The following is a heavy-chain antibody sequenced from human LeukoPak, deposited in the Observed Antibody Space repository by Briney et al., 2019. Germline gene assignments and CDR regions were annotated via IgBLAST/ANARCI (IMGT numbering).Heavy chain of an antibody. Sequence: ASVKVSCKASGFTFTSSAMQWVRQARGQRLEWIGWIVVGSGNTNYAQKFQERVTITRDMSTSTAYMELSSLRSEDTAVYYCAADHDVWSGPSYGMDVWGQGTTVTVSS. J-gene: IGHJ6*02. CDR1: GFTFTSSA. CDR3: AADHDVWSGPSYGMDV. V-gene: IGHV1-58*02. CDR2: IVVGSGNT. D-gene: IGHD3-3*01.